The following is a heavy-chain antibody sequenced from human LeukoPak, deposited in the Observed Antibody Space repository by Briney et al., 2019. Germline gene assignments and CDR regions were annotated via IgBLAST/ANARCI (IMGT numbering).Heavy chain of an antibody. Sequence: GASVKVSCKASGYTFTSCGISWVRQAPGQGLEWMGWISAYNGNTNYAQKLQGRVTMTTDTSTSTAYMELRSLRSDDTAVYYCARDKWDSGSHGFDYWGQGTLVTVSS. J-gene: IGHJ4*02. CDR1: GYTFTSCG. CDR3: ARDKWDSGSHGFDY. CDR2: ISAYNGNT. V-gene: IGHV1-18*01. D-gene: IGHD1-26*01.